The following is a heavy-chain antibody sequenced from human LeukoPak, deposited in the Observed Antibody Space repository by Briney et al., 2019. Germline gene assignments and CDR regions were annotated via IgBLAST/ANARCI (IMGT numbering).Heavy chain of an antibody. CDR3: ATGPETVAFDI. J-gene: IGHJ3*02. Sequence: ASVKVSCKASGYTFTSYGISWVRQAPGQGLEWMGWISPYNGNTNYAQNLQGRVTMTTDTSTNTAYMELKSLRSDDTAVYYCATGPETVAFDIWGQGTMVTVSS. V-gene: IGHV1-18*01. CDR2: ISPYNGNT. D-gene: IGHD1-14*01. CDR1: GYTFTSYG.